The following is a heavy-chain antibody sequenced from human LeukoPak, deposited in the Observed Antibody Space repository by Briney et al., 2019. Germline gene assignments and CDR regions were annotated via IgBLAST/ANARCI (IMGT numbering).Heavy chain of an antibody. CDR1: GGSISSSSYY. V-gene: IGHV4-39*07. CDR2: IYYSGST. J-gene: IGHJ4*02. D-gene: IGHD6-13*01. Sequence: SETLSLTCTVSGGSISSSSYYWGWIRQPPGKGLEWIGSIYYSGSTYYNPSLKSRVTISVDTSKNQFSLKLSSVTAADTAVYYCASADIAAAAPSDYWGQGTLVTVSS. CDR3: ASADIAAAAPSDY.